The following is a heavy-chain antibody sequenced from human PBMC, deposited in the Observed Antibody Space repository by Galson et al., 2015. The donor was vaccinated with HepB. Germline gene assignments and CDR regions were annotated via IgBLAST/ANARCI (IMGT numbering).Heavy chain of an antibody. D-gene: IGHD6-19*01. CDR3: ALHSSGWGNYYYGMDV. CDR1: GFTFSSYW. CDR2: INSDGSST. J-gene: IGHJ6*02. V-gene: IGHV3-74*01. Sequence: SLRLSCAASGFTFSSYWMHWVRQAPGKGLVWVSRINSDGSSTSYADSVKGRSTISRDNAKNTLYLQMNSLRAEDTAVYYCALHSSGWGNYYYGMDVWGQGTTVTVSS.